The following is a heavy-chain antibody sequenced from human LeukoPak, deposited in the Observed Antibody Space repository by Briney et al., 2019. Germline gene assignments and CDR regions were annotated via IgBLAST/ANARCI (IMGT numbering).Heavy chain of an antibody. CDR1: GFTFSNAW. CDR3: TTEYCSSTSCPTGFDP. V-gene: IGHV3-15*01. CDR2: IKSKTDGGTT. Sequence: GGSLRLSCAASGFTFSNAWMSWVRQAPGKGLEWAGCIKSKTDGGTTDYAAPVKGRFTISRDDSKNTLYLQMNSLKTEDTAVYYCTTEYCSSTSCPTGFDPWGQGTLVTVSS. J-gene: IGHJ5*02. D-gene: IGHD2-2*01.